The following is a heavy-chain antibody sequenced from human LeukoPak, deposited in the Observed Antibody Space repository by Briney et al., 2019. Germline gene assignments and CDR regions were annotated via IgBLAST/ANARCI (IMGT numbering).Heavy chain of an antibody. Sequence: SETLSLNCSVSAYSFSSAYYWGWIRQPPGKGLEWIGSINLSGHTYYNPSLKSRITISVDTSRNQFSLKLSSVTATDTAMYYCARQVATKGEWAFDLWGQGTMVTASS. CDR2: INLSGHT. D-gene: IGHD5-12*01. V-gene: IGHV4-38-2*02. CDR3: ARQVATKGEWAFDL. J-gene: IGHJ3*01. CDR1: AYSFSSAYY.